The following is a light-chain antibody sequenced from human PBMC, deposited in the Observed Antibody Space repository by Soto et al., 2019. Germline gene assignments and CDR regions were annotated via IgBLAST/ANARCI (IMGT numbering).Light chain of an antibody. Sequence: DIQMTQSPSSLSASVGDRVTITCRASQGISNYLAWYQQKPGKVPKLLIYAGSTLQSGVPSRFSGSGFGTDITLTISSLQPEDVATYYCQKYNGAPWTFGQGTKVEIK. J-gene: IGKJ1*01. CDR3: QKYNGAPWT. V-gene: IGKV1-27*01. CDR2: AGS. CDR1: QGISNY.